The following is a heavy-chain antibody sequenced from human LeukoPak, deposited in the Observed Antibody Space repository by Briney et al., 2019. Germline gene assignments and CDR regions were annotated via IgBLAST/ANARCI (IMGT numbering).Heavy chain of an antibody. J-gene: IGHJ3*02. D-gene: IGHD2-2*01. V-gene: IGHV4-39*01. CDR2: IYYSGST. CDR3: ARSDCSSTSCYAFDI. Sequence: KSSETLSLTCTVSGGSFSSSSYSWGRIRQPPGKGLEWIGSIYYSGSTYYNPSLKSRATISVDTSKNQFSLKLSSVTAADTAVYYCARSDCSSTSCYAFDIWGQGTMVTVSS. CDR1: GGSFSSSSYS.